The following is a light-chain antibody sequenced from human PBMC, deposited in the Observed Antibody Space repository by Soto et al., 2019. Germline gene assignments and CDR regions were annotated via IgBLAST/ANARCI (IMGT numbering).Light chain of an antibody. V-gene: IGKV3-15*01. CDR3: QQYNNWPRWT. CDR2: GAS. Sequence: EIVMTQSPATLSVSPGERATLSCRASQSVSSNLAWYQQKPGQAPRLLIYGASTRATGIPARFSGSGSGTEFTLTISSLRSEDFAVYYCQQYNNWPRWTVGQGTKVEIK. CDR1: QSVSSN. J-gene: IGKJ1*01.